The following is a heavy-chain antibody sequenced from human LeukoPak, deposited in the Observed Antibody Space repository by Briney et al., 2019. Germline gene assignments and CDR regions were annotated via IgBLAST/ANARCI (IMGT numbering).Heavy chain of an antibody. J-gene: IGHJ4*02. Sequence: ETLSLTCAVSGGSISSSNWWSWVRQAPGKGLEWVSAISGSGGSTYYADSVKGRFTISRDNSKNTLYLQMNSLRAEDTAVYYCAAAAGTPYYFDYWGQGTLVTVSS. CDR1: GGSISSSN. CDR2: ISGSGGST. CDR3: AAAAGTPYYFDY. V-gene: IGHV3-23*01. D-gene: IGHD6-13*01.